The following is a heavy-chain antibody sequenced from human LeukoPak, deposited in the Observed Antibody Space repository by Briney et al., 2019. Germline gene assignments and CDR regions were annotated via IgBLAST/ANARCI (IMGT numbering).Heavy chain of an antibody. J-gene: IGHJ4*02. CDR2: ISYDGSNK. V-gene: IGHV3-30*03. CDR1: GFTFSSYG. CDR3: AREKYSSSGYFDY. D-gene: IGHD6-6*01. Sequence: PGGSLRLSCAASGFTFSSYGMHWVRQAPGKGLEWVAVISYDGSNKYYADSVKGRFTISRDNSKNTLYLQMNSLRAEDTAVYYCAREKYSSSGYFDYWGQGTLVTVSS.